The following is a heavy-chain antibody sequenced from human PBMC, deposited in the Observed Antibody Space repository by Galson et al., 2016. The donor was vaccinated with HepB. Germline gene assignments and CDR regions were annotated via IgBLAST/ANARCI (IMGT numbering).Heavy chain of an antibody. CDR1: GFTFSSYD. CDR2: SSGRGGRT. D-gene: IGHD5/OR15-5a*01. CDR3: AKDEWTAMSSIKVHWYFGL. V-gene: IGHV3-23*01. Sequence: SLRLSCAASGFTFSSYDMTWVRQAPGRGLEWVSTSSGRGGRTHYTDSVKGRFTLSRDNSKNTLFLQMGSLRAEDTAVYYCAKDEWTAMSSIKVHWYFGLWGRGTLVTVSS. J-gene: IGHJ2*01.